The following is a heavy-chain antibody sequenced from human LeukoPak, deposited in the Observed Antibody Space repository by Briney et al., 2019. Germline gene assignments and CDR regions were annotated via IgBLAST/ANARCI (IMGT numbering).Heavy chain of an antibody. D-gene: IGHD3-22*01. CDR1: GFTFGSYA. CDR2: ISTSGGTT. V-gene: IGHV3-23*01. CDR3: AVMHRYYDGSGYWVQ. Sequence: GGSLRLPCAASGFTFGSYAMSWVRQAPGKGLEGGSGISTSGGTTSYAESVKGRFTVSRDNPRNTLYMEMSSLRDEDTALYYCAVMHRYYDGSGYWVQWGQGTLVTVSS. J-gene: IGHJ4*02.